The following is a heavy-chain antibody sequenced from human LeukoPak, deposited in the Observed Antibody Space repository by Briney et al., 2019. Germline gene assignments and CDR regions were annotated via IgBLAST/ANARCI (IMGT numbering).Heavy chain of an antibody. CDR3: ARHKRHGSGRQVDAVDI. J-gene: IGHJ3*02. V-gene: IGHV4-39*01. D-gene: IGHD3-10*01. CDR2: IYYIGST. CDR1: GASISSGSYY. Sequence: MSSETLSLTCTVSGASISSGSYYWGWIRQPPGKGLEWIGRIYYIGSTYYNPSLKSRVTVSLDTPNNQFSLKLSSASAADTGVYYCARHKRHGSGRQVDAVDIWGQGTMVTVSS.